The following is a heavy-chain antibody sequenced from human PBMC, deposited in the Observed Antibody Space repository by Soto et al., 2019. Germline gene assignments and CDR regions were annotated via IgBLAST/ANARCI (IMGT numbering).Heavy chain of an antibody. CDR2: ISAYNGNT. CDR3: ARVPVGYDFWSGSSAPHYTHGMDV. J-gene: IGHJ6*02. Sequence: GASVKVSCKASGYTFTSYGISWVRQAPGQGLEWMGWISAYNGNTNYAQKLQGRVTMTTDTSTSTAYMELRSLRSDDTAVYYCARVPVGYDFWSGSSAPHYTHGMDVWGQGTTVTVSS. V-gene: IGHV1-18*01. CDR1: GYTFTSYG. D-gene: IGHD3-3*01.